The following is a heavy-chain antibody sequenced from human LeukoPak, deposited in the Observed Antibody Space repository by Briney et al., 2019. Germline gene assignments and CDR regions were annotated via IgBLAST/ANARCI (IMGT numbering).Heavy chain of an antibody. Sequence: PGGSLRLSCAASGFTFDDYGMSWVRQAPGKGLEWVSGINWNGGSTGYADSVKGRFTISRDNAKNSLYLQMNSLRAEDTALYYCARELGYCSGGSCERNYYFDYWGQGTLDTVSS. CDR1: GFTFDDYG. CDR2: INWNGGST. D-gene: IGHD2-15*01. J-gene: IGHJ4*02. CDR3: ARELGYCSGGSCERNYYFDY. V-gene: IGHV3-20*04.